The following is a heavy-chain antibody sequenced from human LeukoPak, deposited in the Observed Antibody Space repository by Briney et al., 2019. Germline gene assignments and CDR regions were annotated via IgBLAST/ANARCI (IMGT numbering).Heavy chain of an antibody. V-gene: IGHV1-69*05. CDR3: ASISRDSTIFGVVNWFDP. J-gene: IGHJ5*02. CDR2: IIPIFATA. CDR1: RATVSRYA. Sequence: PVKPSCKASRATVSRYAISWVRQSPGHRLKWMGGIIPIFATANYAQNFHGRVTITTDGSTSTAYMEMSRLRFEQTAVYYCASISRDSTIFGVVNWFDPWGQGIVVTVSS. D-gene: IGHD3-3*01.